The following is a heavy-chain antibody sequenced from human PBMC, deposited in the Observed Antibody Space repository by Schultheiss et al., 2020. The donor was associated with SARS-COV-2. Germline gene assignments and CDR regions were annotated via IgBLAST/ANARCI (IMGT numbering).Heavy chain of an antibody. CDR3: ARDRTRTTVTPDAFDI. Sequence: GESLKISCKGSGYTFTSYWIGWVRQMPGKGLEWMGRIDPSDSYTNYSPSFQGHVTISADKSVSTAYLQWSSLKASDTAMYYCARDRTRTTVTPDAFDIWGQGTMVTVSS. CDR2: IDPSDSYT. CDR1: GYTFTSYW. V-gene: IGHV5-10-1*01. D-gene: IGHD4-17*01. J-gene: IGHJ3*02.